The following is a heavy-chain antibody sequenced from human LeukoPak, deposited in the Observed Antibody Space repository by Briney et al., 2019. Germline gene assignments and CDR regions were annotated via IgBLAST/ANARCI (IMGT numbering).Heavy chain of an antibody. V-gene: IGHV4-59*01. D-gene: IGHD3-22*01. J-gene: IGHJ1*01. CDR3: ARGRARYYYDSSAALREYFQH. CDR2: NYYSGST. Sequence: PSETLSLTCTVSRGSISSYYWCWIRQPPGKGLEWIGYNYYSGSTNYNPSLKSRVTISVDTSKNQFSLKLSSVTAADTAVYYCARGRARYYYDSSAALREYFQHWGQCTLVTVSS. CDR1: RGSISSYY.